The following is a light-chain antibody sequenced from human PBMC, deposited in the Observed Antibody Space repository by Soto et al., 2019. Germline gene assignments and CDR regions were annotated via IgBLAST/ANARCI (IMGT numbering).Light chain of an antibody. CDR1: QIVYSRN. J-gene: IGKJ3*01. CDR3: DEYGSPPFT. Sequence: EIVLTQSPGTLSLSPGERATLSCTASQIVYSRNLAGYQQRPGQAPRLLIYGAGSRAGGIPERFRGSGSGADFSVIIYSLETEDSAMYYGDEYGSPPFTFGPGTKVEIK. CDR2: GAG. V-gene: IGKV3-20*01.